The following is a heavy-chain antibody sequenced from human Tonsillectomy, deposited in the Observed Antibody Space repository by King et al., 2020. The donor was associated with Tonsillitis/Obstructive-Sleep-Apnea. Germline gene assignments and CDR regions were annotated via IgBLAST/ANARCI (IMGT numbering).Heavy chain of an antibody. CDR2: ISYDGSNK. CDR3: ARGGGGRQWPFHFDY. V-gene: IGHV3-30*04. D-gene: IGHD6-19*01. Sequence: HVQLVESGGGVVQPGRSLRLSCAASGFTFSSYPMHWVRQAPGKGLEWVAVISYDGSNKYYADSVKGRFTISRDNSKNTLYLQMNSLRAEDTAIYYCARGGGGRQWPFHFDYWGQGTLVTVSS. J-gene: IGHJ4*02. CDR1: GFTFSSYP.